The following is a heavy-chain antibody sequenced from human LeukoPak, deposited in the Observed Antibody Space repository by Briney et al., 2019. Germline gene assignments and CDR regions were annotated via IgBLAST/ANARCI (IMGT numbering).Heavy chain of an antibody. Sequence: GGSLRLSCAASGFTFSSYEMNWIRQAPGKGLEWISYISNSGSTKYYADSVKGRFTISRDDAKNSVFLQMNSLRAEDTAVYYCAAVIDYWGQGTLVTVSS. CDR2: ISNSGSTK. CDR3: AAVIDY. V-gene: IGHV3-48*03. CDR1: GFTFSSYE. J-gene: IGHJ4*02.